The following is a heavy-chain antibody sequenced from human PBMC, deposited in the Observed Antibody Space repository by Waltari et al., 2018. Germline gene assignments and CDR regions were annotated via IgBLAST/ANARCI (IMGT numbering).Heavy chain of an antibody. V-gene: IGHV3-21*01. CDR3: AREDSWSGHKSAY. J-gene: IGHJ4*02. Sequence: EVQLVESGGGLVKPGGSLRLSCAASGFTFSSYSMNWVRQAPGKGLEWVSSISSSSSYIYYADSVKGRFTISRDNAKNSLYLQMNSLRAEDTAVYYCAREDSWSGHKSAYWGQGTLVTVSS. CDR2: ISSSSSYI. D-gene: IGHD3-10*01. CDR1: GFTFSSYS.